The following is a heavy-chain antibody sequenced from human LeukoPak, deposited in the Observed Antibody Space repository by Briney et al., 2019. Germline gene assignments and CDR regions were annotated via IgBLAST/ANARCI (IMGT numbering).Heavy chain of an antibody. J-gene: IGHJ4*02. CDR2: ISDSSTYI. CDR3: ARSTWITMISFDS. D-gene: IGHD3-22*01. Sequence: GGSRRLSCTASGFSFNTYNMNWVRQAPGKGLEWVSSISDSSTYIYYADSVRGRFTISRDNAKNSLYLQMNSLRAEDTAVYYCARSTWITMISFDSWGQGTLVTVSS. V-gene: IGHV3-21*01. CDR1: GFSFNTYN.